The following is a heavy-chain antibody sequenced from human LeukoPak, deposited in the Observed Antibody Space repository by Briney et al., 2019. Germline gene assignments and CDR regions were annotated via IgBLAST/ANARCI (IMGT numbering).Heavy chain of an antibody. CDR3: ARWCSSTSCYSTRRAFDI. Sequence: SETLSLTCTVSGVSISSYYWSWLRQPAGKGVEWFGRIYTSGSTNYNPSLKSRVTMSVDTSKNQFSLKLSSVTAADTAVYYCARWCSSTSCYSTRRAFDIWGQGTMVTVSS. J-gene: IGHJ3*02. CDR2: IYTSGST. D-gene: IGHD2-2*02. V-gene: IGHV4-4*07. CDR1: GVSISSYY.